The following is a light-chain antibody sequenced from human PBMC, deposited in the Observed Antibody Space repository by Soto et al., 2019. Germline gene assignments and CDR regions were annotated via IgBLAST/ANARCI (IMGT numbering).Light chain of an antibody. J-gene: IGLJ1*01. CDR2: EVT. CDR3: SSYTSISTYV. V-gene: IGLV2-8*01. CDR1: SSDVGGYNS. Sequence: QSALTQPPSASGSPGQSVTISCTGTSSDVGGYNSVSWYQQHPGKAPKLIIYEVTKRPSGVPDRFSGSKSGNTASLTVSGLQAEDEADYYCSSYTSISTYVFGTGTKLTVL.